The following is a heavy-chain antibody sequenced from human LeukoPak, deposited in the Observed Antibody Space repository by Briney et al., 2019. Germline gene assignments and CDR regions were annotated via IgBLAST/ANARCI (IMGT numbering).Heavy chain of an antibody. CDR2: ISRSSTTI. V-gene: IGHV3-48*01. CDR1: GFTFSSYS. Sequence: PGGSLRLSCAASGFTFSSYSMNWVRQAPGKGLDWVSYISRSSTTIYYADSVKGRFTISRDNAKNSLYLQMNSLRAEDTAVYYCAREGRYFFDYWGQGTLVTVSS. J-gene: IGHJ4*02. CDR3: AREGRYFFDY. D-gene: IGHD3-9*01.